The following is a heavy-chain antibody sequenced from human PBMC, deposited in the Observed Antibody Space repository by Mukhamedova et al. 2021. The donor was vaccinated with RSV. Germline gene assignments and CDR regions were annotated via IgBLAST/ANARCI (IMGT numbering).Heavy chain of an antibody. J-gene: IGHJ6*03. D-gene: IGHD6-19*01. V-gene: IGHV1-69*01. Sequence: GRQAPGQGLEWMGGIIPIFGTANYAQKFQGRVTITADESTSTAYMELSSLRSEDTAVYYCGCGGSGWPYYYYYYYMEVWGKGTTF. CDR2: IIPIFGTA. CDR3: GCGGSGWPYYYYYYYMEV.